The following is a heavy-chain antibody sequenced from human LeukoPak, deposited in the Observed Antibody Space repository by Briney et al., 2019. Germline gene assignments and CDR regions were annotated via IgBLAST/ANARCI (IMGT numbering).Heavy chain of an antibody. V-gene: IGHV4-39*07. CDR2: IYYSGST. D-gene: IGHD5-18*01. CDR3: ARQTMVTSYYYYYYYMDV. CDR1: GGSISSSSYY. J-gene: IGHJ6*03. Sequence: PSETLSLTCTVSGGSISSSSYYWGWIRQPPGEGLEWIGSIYYSGSTYYNPSLKSRVTISVDTSKNQFSLKLSSVTAADTAVYYCARQTMVTSYYYYYYYMDVWGKGTTVTVSS.